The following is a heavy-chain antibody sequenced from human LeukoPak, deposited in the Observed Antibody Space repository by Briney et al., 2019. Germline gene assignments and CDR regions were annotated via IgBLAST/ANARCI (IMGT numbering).Heavy chain of an antibody. D-gene: IGHD5-24*01. J-gene: IGHJ4*02. Sequence: GSSVKVSCKASGGTFSSYAISWVRQAPGQGLEWMGGIIPIFGTANYAQKFQGRVTITTDESTSTAYMELSSLRSEDTAVYYCVGIRDGYNFGDFDYWGQGTLVTVSS. CDR2: IIPIFGTA. CDR3: VGIRDGYNFGDFDY. CDR1: GGTFSSYA. V-gene: IGHV1-69*05.